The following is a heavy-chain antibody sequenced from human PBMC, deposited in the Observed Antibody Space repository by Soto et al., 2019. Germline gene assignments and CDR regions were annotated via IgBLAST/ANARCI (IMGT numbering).Heavy chain of an antibody. V-gene: IGHV1-46*03. Sequence: ASVKVSCKASGYTFTSYYMHWVRQAPGQGLKWKGIINPSGGSTSYAQKFQGRVTMTRDTSTSTVYMELSSLRSEDTAVYYCARDIGDDILTGYYKDWFDPWGQGTLVTVSS. CDR1: GYTFTSYY. J-gene: IGHJ5*02. CDR2: INPSGGST. CDR3: ARDIGDDILTGYYKDWFDP. D-gene: IGHD3-9*01.